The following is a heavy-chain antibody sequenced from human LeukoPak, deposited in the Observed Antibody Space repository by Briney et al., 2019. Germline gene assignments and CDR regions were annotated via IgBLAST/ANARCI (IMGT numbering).Heavy chain of an antibody. J-gene: IGHJ4*02. V-gene: IGHV3-53*05. CDR3: AKELGFRSSRSDWYGLGY. CDR1: GFTVSSNY. CDR2: IYSGGST. Sequence: GGSLRLSCAASGFTVSSNYMSWVRQAPGKGLEWVSVIYSGGSTYYADSVKGRFTISRDNSKNTLYLQMNSLRAEDAALYYCAKELGFRSSRSDWYGLGYWGQGTLVTVSS. D-gene: IGHD6-19*01.